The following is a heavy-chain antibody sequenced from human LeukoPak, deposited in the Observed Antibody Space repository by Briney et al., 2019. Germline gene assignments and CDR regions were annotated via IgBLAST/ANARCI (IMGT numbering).Heavy chain of an antibody. Sequence: GASVKVSCKASGYPFSNYDINWGRQATGQGLEWMGWMNPNSGNTDYAQKFQGRVTITRNTSISTAYMELSSLRSEDTAVYYCARGRATVTTHWVDPWGQGTLVTVSS. CDR1: GYPFSNYD. J-gene: IGHJ5*02. CDR2: MNPNSGNT. V-gene: IGHV1-8*03. D-gene: IGHD4-11*01. CDR3: ARGRATVTTHWVDP.